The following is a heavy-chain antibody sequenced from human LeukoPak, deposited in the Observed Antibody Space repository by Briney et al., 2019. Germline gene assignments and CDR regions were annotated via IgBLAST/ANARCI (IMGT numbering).Heavy chain of an antibody. D-gene: IGHD3-10*01. CDR1: GYTLTELS. Sequence: ASVTVSCKVSGYTLTELSMHWVRQAPGKGLEWMGGFDPEDGETIYAQKFQGRVTMTEDTSTDTAYMELSSLRSEDTAVYYCATWSLWFGEYIQNFDYWGQGTLVTVSS. V-gene: IGHV1-24*01. CDR3: ATWSLWFGEYIQNFDY. CDR2: FDPEDGET. J-gene: IGHJ4*02.